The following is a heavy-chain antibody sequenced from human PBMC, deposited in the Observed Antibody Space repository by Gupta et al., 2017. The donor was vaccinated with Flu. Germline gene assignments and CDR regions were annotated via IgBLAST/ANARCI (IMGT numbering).Heavy chain of an antibody. CDR3: ARDLQNAPGTRNAFDI. D-gene: IGHD1-26*01. CDR1: GYSFTNYA. V-gene: IGHV7-4-1*02. CDR2: IDTNTRNP. Sequence: QVQLMQSGSELGKPGASLKVSCKPSGYSFTNYAMNWVRQAPGQGLEWMGWIDTNTRNPTYAQGFTGRFLFSLDTSVSTAYLQISSLKAEDTAVYYCARDLQNAPGTRNAFDIWGQGTMVTVSS. J-gene: IGHJ3*02.